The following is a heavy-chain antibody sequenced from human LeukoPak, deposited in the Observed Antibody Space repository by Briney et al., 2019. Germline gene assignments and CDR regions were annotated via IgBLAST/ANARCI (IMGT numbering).Heavy chain of an antibody. CDR2: IYHSGST. CDR3: ARHHSGSREYYYYYYMDV. D-gene: IGHD3-22*01. Sequence: SETLSLTCAVSGYSISSGYYWGWIRQPPGKGLEWIGGIYHSGSTYYNPSLKSRVTISVDTSKNQFSLKLSSVTAADTAVYYCARHHSGSREYYYYYYMDVWGKGTTVTVSS. CDR1: GYSISSGYY. J-gene: IGHJ6*03. V-gene: IGHV4-38-2*01.